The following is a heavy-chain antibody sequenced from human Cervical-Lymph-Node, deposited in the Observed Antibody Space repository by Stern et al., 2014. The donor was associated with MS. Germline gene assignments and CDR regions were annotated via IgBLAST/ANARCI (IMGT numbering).Heavy chain of an antibody. V-gene: IGHV3-9*01. CDR1: GFTFDDYA. D-gene: IGHD2-15*01. CDR3: AKDTCSGGSCYSDY. J-gene: IGHJ4*02. CDR2: ISWNSGSI. Sequence: VQLVESGGGLVQPGRSLRLSCAASGFTFDDYAMHWVRQAPGKGLEWVSGISWNSGSIGYADSVKGRFTISRDNAKNSLYLQMNSLRAEDTALYYCAKDTCSGGSCYSDYWGQGTLVTVSS.